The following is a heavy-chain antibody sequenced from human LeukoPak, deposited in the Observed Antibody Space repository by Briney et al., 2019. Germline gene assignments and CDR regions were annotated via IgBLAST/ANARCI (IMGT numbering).Heavy chain of an antibody. D-gene: IGHD4-17*01. CDR2: ISNDATKK. V-gene: IGHV3-30*18. CDR1: GFTFSTYA. Sequence: GGSLRLSCAASGFTFSTYAMHWVRQAPGKGLEWVAVISNDATKKYYADSVKGRSTISRDNSENTLYLQMSSLRAEDTAVYYCAKDMNTVTTTFDYWGQGTLVTVSS. J-gene: IGHJ4*02. CDR3: AKDMNTVTTTFDY.